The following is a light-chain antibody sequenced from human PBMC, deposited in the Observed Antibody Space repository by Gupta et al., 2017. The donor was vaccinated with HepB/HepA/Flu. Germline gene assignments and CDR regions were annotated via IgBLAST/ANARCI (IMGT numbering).Light chain of an antibody. CDR2: TDN. CDR3: GVWDDFFV. V-gene: IGLV1-47*01. J-gene: IGLJ1*01. CDR1: NSNIGSTF. Sequence: QSALTQPPSASGTPGQTVTISCSGSNSNIGSTFFYWYHQLPGAAPKLLIYTDNKRPSGVPDRFSGSRSGTSASLAISGLRSEDEGDYYCGVWDDFFVLGTGTRVTV.